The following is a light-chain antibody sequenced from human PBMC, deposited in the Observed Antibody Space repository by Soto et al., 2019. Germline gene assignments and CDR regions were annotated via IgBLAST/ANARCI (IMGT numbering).Light chain of an antibody. CDR3: QQYGSSPYT. CDR2: GAS. CDR1: QSVSSSY. V-gene: IGKV3-20*01. J-gene: IGKJ2*01. Sequence: EIVLTQSPGTLSLSPGERATLSCRASQSVSSSYLAWYQQKPGQAPRLLISGASIRSTGIPDRFSGSGSGTDFTLTISRLEPEDFAVYSCQQYGSSPYTFGQGTKLDIK.